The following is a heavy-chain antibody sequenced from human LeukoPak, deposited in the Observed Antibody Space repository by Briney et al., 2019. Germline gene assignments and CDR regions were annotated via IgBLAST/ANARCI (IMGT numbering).Heavy chain of an antibody. J-gene: IGHJ3*02. CDR3: ARRVHNRGLYDLGAFDI. CDR1: GGSISSYY. CDR2: SYYTGDS. Sequence: SETLSLTCTVSGGSISSYYWSWIRQPPGRGLEWIGYSYYTGDSNYSPSLKSRVTISFATSKSQFSLRLRSVTATDTAVYYCARRVHNRGLYDLGAFDIWGQGTMVTVSS. D-gene: IGHD1-14*01. V-gene: IGHV4-59*08.